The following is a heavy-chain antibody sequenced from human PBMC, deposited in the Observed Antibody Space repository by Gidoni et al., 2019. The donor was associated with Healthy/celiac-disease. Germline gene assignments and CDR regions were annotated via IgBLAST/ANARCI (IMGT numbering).Heavy chain of an antibody. Sequence: EVQLVESAGGLVQPGVSLSLSCAASGFTFSSYSMNWVRQAPGKGLEWLSYISSSRSTIDYAESVKGRFTKSRDNAKNSLYLQMNSLRAEDTAVYYCARERRPNYYDRRGYRSGYGLDVWGQGTTVTVSS. CDR1: GFTFSSYS. D-gene: IGHD3-22*01. CDR3: ARERRPNYYDRRGYRSGYGLDV. V-gene: IGHV3-48*01. CDR2: ISSSRSTI. J-gene: IGHJ6*02.